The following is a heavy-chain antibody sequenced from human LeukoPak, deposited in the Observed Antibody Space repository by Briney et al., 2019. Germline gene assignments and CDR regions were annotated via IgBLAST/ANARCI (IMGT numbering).Heavy chain of an antibody. D-gene: IGHD2-21*02. CDR2: MNPNSGNT. J-gene: IGHJ3*02. CDR3: ASGRPGDPGAFDI. Sequence: ASVKVSCKASGYTFTSYDINWVRQAPGQGLEWMGWMNPNSGNTGYAQKFQGRVTMTRNTSISTAYMELSSLRSEDTAVYYCASGRPGDPGAFDIWGQGTMVTVSS. V-gene: IGHV1-8*01. CDR1: GYTFTSYD.